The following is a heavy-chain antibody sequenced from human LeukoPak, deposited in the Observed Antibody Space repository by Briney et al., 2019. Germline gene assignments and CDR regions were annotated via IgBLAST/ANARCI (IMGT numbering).Heavy chain of an antibody. J-gene: IGHJ4*01. CDR2: MNPNSGNT. CDR1: GYTFTSYD. CDR3: ARDSSGYTRPDY. V-gene: IGHV1-8*01. Sequence: GASVKVSCKASGYTFTSYDINWVRQATGQGLEWMGWMNPNSGNTSYAQKFQGRVTMTRDVSINTAYMELSRLRSDDTAVYYCARDSSGYTRPDYWGHGTLVTVSS. D-gene: IGHD3-22*01.